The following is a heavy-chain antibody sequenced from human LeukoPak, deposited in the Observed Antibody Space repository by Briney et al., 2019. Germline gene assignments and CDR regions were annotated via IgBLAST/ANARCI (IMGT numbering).Heavy chain of an antibody. Sequence: GGSLRLSCAVSGFTLSDYYMSWIRQAPGMGLEWVSYITTSDTIIHYADSVKGRFTVSRDNAKNSLYLQMNGLRAEDTAVYYWARYYDSGASRGPKKTFDIWGQGTMVTVSS. CDR2: ITTSDTII. J-gene: IGHJ3*02. V-gene: IGHV3-11*01. CDR1: GFTLSDYY. D-gene: IGHD3-16*01. CDR3: ARYYDSGASRGPKKTFDI.